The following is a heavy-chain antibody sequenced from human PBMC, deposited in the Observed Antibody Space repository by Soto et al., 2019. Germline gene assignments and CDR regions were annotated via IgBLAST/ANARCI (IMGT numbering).Heavy chain of an antibody. Sequence: GASVKVSCKASGHTFIDYYMHWVRQAPGQGFEWMGRISPRSGGTNYAQKFQGRVTMTWDTSLNTAYMELSSLISEDTAVYYCARPPGYISDWYYFDLWGQGTLVTVSS. CDR3: ARPPGYISDWYYFDL. J-gene: IGHJ4*02. CDR1: GHTFIDYY. V-gene: IGHV1-2*02. D-gene: IGHD3-9*01. CDR2: ISPRSGGT.